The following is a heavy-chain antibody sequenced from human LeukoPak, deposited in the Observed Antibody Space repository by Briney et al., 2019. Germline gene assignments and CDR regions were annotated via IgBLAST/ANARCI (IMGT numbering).Heavy chain of an antibody. D-gene: IGHD1-14*01. V-gene: IGHV3-23*01. CDR1: GFTFSSYA. CDR3: AKSTRRTLGGDFDY. CDR2: ISGSGSSS. J-gene: IGHJ4*02. Sequence: GGSLRLSCAASGFTFSSYAMSWVRQAPGKGLELVSGISGSGSSSYYAESVKGRFTISRDNSKNTLYLQMNSLRAEDTAVYYCAKSTRRTLGGDFDYWGQGTLVTVSS.